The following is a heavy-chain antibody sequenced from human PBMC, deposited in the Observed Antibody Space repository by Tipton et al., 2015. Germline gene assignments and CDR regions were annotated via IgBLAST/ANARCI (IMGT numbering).Heavy chain of an antibody. Sequence: QLVQSGAEVKKPGSSVKVSCKASGGTFSKSVVSWLRQSPGQGLDWMGRTIPMLGTTTYSHNFQGRVTITADEPTSTAFMELSSLRSEDTAIYYCATITLKSGGWFDSWGQGTLVTVS. CDR1: GGTFSKSV. V-gene: IGHV1-69*11. CDR2: TIPMLGTT. CDR3: ATITLKSGGWFDS. D-gene: IGHD5-24*01. J-gene: IGHJ5*01.